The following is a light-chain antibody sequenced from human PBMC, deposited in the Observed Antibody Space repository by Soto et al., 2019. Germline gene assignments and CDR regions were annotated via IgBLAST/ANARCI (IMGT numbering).Light chain of an antibody. CDR3: QQCRNWPLT. CDR2: DAS. J-gene: IGKJ4*01. CDR1: QNVYNN. V-gene: IGKV3-15*01. Sequence: EIVMTQSPATLSASPGEGATLSCKAGQNVYNNLARYQQRPGQPPRLLIYDASNRATGISARFSGSGYGSEFTLTISSLKSEDFAVYFCQQCRNWPLTFGGGTKVEIK.